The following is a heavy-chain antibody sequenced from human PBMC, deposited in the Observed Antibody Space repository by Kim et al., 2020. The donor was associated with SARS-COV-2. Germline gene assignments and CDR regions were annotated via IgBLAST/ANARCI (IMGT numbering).Heavy chain of an antibody. CDR2: IIPIFGTA. CDR3: ASEVEATVVTYYYYGMDV. V-gene: IGHV1-69*13. J-gene: IGHJ6*02. Sequence: SVKVSCKASGGTFSSYAISWVRQAPGQGLEWMGGIIPIFGTANYAQKFQGRVTITADESTSTAYMELSSLRSEDTAVYYCASEVEATVVTYYYYGMDVWGQGTTVTVSS. CDR1: GGTFSSYA. D-gene: IGHD5-12*01.